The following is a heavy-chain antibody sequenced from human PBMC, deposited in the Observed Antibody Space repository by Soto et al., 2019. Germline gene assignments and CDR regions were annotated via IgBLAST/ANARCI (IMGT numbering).Heavy chain of an antibody. V-gene: IGHV1-2*02. J-gene: IGHJ4*02. D-gene: IGHD1-26*01. CDR1: GYTFTVHY. CDR3: GRGRSGQIVVFY. Sequence: ASVKVSCKASGYTFTVHYIHWGRQAPEQGPEWMGEIGPESGATRYAQRFQGSVTMTRDMSITTVYMELNNLSPDDTAVYYCGRGRSGQIVVFYWGQGTPVTVSS. CDR2: IGPESGAT.